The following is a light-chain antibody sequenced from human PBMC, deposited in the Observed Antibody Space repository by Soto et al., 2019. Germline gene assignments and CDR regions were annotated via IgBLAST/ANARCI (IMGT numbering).Light chain of an antibody. J-gene: IGKJ4*01. CDR3: QKSYNWVT. CDR1: QSVSTY. V-gene: IGKV3-11*01. CDR2: DAS. Sequence: EIVLTQSPATLSLSPGDRATLSCRASQSVSTYLAWFQQKPGQAPRLLIYDASNRATGIPARFSGSGSGTDFTLTISSLEPEDFAVYYCQKSYNWVTFGGGIKVDIK.